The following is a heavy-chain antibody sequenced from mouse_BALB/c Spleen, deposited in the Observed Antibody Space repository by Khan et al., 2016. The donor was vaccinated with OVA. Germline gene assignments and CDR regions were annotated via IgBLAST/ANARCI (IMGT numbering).Heavy chain of an antibody. Sequence: QVQLQQSGAELVKAGASVKMSCKASGYTFTSYWMHWVKQRLGQGLEWFAETNPTNGRTYYNEKFKSKATLTEDKSTSTAYMLLSGSTFEDSAVYYGARIKKIVATYFDYWGQGTTLTVSS. CDR2: TNPTNGRT. V-gene: IGHV1S81*02. CDR3: ARIKKIVATYFDY. J-gene: IGHJ2*01. D-gene: IGHD1-1*01. CDR1: GYTFTSYW.